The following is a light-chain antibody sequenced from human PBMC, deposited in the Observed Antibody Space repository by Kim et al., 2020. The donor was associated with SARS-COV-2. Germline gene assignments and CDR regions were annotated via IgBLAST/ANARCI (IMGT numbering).Light chain of an antibody. J-gene: IGLJ3*02. CDR2: YDS. CDR3: QVWDSSSDHRV. V-gene: IGLV3-21*04. CDR1: SLISYY. Sequence: GQTVRITCQGDSLISYYASWYQQKPGQAPVLVIYYDSDRPSGIPERFSGSNSGNTATLTISRVEAGDEADYYCQVWDSSSDHRVFGGGTQLTVL.